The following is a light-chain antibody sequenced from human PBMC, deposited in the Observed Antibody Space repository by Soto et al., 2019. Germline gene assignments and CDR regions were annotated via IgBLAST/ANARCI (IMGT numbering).Light chain of an antibody. CDR3: QQANSFPYT. Sequence: DIQMTQSPSSVSASVGDRVTISCRASQDISNWLAWYQQKPGEAPKFLIYAASNLQSGVPSKFSGSGSGTDFTLTISSLQPEDFATYYCQQANSFPYTFGQGTKLEIK. V-gene: IGKV1-12*01. CDR1: QDISNW. J-gene: IGKJ2*01. CDR2: AAS.